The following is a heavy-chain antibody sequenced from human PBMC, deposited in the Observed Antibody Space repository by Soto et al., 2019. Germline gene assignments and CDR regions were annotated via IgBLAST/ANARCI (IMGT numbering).Heavy chain of an antibody. V-gene: IGHV4-34*01. D-gene: IGHD6-13*01. CDR2: INHSGST. CDR3: ARGGAAAGKARSFRFDP. J-gene: IGHJ5*02. Sequence: SETLSLTCAVYGGSFSGYYWSWIRQPPGKGLEWIGEINHSGSTIYNPSLKSRVTISVDTSKNQFSLKLSSVTAADTAVYYCARGGAAAGKARSFRFDPWGQGTLVTVSS. CDR1: GGSFSGYY.